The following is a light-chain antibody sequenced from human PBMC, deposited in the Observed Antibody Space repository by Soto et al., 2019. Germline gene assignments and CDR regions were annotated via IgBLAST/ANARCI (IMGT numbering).Light chain of an antibody. J-gene: IGKJ1*01. Sequence: LEITQSPATLSVSPGARATLSSRASQSVSSNLAWYQQKPGQAPRLLIYGASTRATGIPARFSGSGSGTEFTLTVSSLQSEDVAVYYCHQYNTRTPETFGHGTKV. CDR1: QSVSSN. V-gene: IGKV3-15*01. CDR3: HQYNTRTPET. CDR2: GAS.